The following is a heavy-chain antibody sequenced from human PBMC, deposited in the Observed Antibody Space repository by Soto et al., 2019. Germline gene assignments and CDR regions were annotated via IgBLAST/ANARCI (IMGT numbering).Heavy chain of an antibody. Sequence: QVQLVESGGGVVQPGRSLRLSCAASGLTFSAYTMHWVRQATGKGLEWVAFISYDGSGKYYAGSVKGRFSISRDNSRNTLYLQMNSLRAEDTAVYYCARGSSSSWTRYYFDYWGQGTLVTVSS. J-gene: IGHJ4*02. D-gene: IGHD6-13*01. CDR1: GLTFSAYT. CDR2: ISYDGSGK. V-gene: IGHV3-30-3*01. CDR3: ARGSSSSWTRYYFDY.